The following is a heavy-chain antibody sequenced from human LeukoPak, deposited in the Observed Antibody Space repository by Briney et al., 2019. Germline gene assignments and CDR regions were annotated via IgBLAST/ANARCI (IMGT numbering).Heavy chain of an antibody. CDR1: GGSISSGSYY. V-gene: IGHV4-61*02. CDR2: IYTSGST. D-gene: IGHD3-10*01. CDR3: AREATTYGSGSYPDY. Sequence: PSETLSLTCTVSGGSISSGSYYWSWIRQPAGKGLVWIGCIYTSGSTNYNPSLKSRVTISVDTSKNQFSLKLSSVTAADTAVYYCAREATTYGSGSYPDYWGQGTLVTVSS. J-gene: IGHJ4*02.